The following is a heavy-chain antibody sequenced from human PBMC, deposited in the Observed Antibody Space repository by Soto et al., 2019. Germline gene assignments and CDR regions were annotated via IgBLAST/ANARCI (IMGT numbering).Heavy chain of an antibody. CDR1: GGSFSGYY. Sequence: QVQLQQWGAGLLKPSETLSLTCAVYGGSFSGYYWSWIRQPPGKGLEWIGEINHSGSTNYNPSLKSRVTISVDTSKNQFSLKLSSVTAADTAVYYCARDPFRHTAMARVQRGIDYWGQGTLVTVSS. CDR3: ARDPFRHTAMARVQRGIDY. J-gene: IGHJ4*02. V-gene: IGHV4-34*01. D-gene: IGHD5-18*01. CDR2: INHSGST.